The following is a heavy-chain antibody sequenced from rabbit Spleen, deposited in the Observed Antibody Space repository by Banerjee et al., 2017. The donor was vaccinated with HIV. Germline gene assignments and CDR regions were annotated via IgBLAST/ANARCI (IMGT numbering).Heavy chain of an antibody. CDR3: ARYCAGGSYFAL. J-gene: IGHJ4*01. CDR1: GFTLSSYY. CDR2: IDPVFGIT. D-gene: IGHD8-1*01. Sequence: HLKESGGGLVQPGGSLKLSCKASGFTLSSYYMNWVRQSPGKGLEWVGYIDPVFGITYNANWGNGRFSISRENAQNTVFLQMTSLTAADTAAYFCARYCAGGSYFALWGPGTLVTVS. V-gene: IGHV1S7*01.